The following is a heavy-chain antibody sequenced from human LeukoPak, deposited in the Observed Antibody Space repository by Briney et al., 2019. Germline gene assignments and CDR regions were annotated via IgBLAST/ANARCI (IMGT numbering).Heavy chain of an antibody. CDR2: MNPSGST. V-gene: IGHV4-34*01. CDR1: GGSFSGYY. J-gene: IGHJ6*03. Sequence: SETLSLTCAVYGGSFSGYYWTWIRQTPEKGLEWIGEMNPSGSTSYNPSLKSRVTISVDTSKNQFSLKLSSVTAADTAVYYCARGCQDVTMIVVVMTAVSYYLDVWGKGTTVTVS. D-gene: IGHD3-22*01. CDR3: ARGCQDVTMIVVVMTAVSYYLDV.